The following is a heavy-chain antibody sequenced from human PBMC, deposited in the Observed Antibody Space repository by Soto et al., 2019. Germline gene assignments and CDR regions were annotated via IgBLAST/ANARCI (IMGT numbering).Heavy chain of an antibody. CDR2: ISWNSGSI. Sequence: PGGSLRLSCAASGFTFDDYAMHWVRQAPGKGLEWVSGISWNSGSIGYADSVKGRFTISRDNAQNSLYLQMNSLRAEDTALYYCEKDISDGTAPCLNYWGRGTLVNVSS. J-gene: IGHJ4*02. CDR1: GFTFDDYA. D-gene: IGHD3-10*02. CDR3: EKDISDGTAPCLNY. V-gene: IGHV3-9*01.